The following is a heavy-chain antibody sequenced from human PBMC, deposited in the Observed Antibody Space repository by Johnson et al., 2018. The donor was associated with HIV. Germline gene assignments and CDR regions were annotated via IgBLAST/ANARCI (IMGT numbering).Heavy chain of an antibody. J-gene: IGHJ3*02. CDR2: VPDDGDNK. Sequence: QVQLVESGGGLVKPGGSLRLSCTASGFTFSNYAMHWVRQAPGKGLEWVAVVPDDGDNKYYADSVKGRFTISRDNSKNTLYLQMNSLKTEDTAVYYCTTGLYWNDAFDIWGQGTMVTVSS. CDR1: GFTFSNYA. CDR3: TTGLYWNDAFDI. D-gene: IGHD1-1*01. V-gene: IGHV3-30-3*01.